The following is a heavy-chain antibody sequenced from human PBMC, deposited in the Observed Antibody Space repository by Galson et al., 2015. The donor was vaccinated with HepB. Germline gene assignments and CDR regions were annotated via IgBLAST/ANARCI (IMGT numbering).Heavy chain of an antibody. CDR3: ARDHGEWELLPEAFDI. V-gene: IGHV1-69*06. D-gene: IGHD1-26*01. Sequence: SVKVSCKASGGTFSSYAISWVRQAPGQGLEWMGGIIPIFGTANYAQKFQGRVTITADKSTSTAYMELSSLRSEDTAVYYCARDHGEWELLPEAFDIWGQGTMVTVSS. J-gene: IGHJ3*02. CDR2: IIPIFGTA. CDR1: GGTFSSYA.